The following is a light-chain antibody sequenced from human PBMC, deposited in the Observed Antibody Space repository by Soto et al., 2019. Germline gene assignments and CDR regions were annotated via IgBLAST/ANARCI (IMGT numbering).Light chain of an antibody. CDR3: QQYGGSPRVT. V-gene: IGKV3-20*01. CDR1: QSVSSNY. CDR2: GAS. J-gene: IGKJ4*01. Sequence: EIVLTQSPGTLSLSPGERATLSCRASQSVSSNYLAWYQQKPGQAPRLLIYGASSRATGIPDRFSGSGSGTDFTLNISGLEPEDFAVYYCQQYGGSPRVTFGGGTKVEIK.